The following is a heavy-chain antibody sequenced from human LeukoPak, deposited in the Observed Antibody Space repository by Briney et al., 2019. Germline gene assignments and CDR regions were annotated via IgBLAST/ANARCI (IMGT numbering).Heavy chain of an antibody. CDR3: AKRIGGVNSFDH. CDR2: ISGSSDTT. J-gene: IGHJ4*02. D-gene: IGHD3-16*01. Sequence: GGSLRLSCAGSGFTFSSYAMSWVRQAPGKGLEWVSVISGSSDTTYYADSVKGRFIISRDNSKNTLYLQMNSLRAEDTAVYYCAKRIGGVNSFDHWGQGTLVTVSS. V-gene: IGHV3-23*01. CDR1: GFTFSSYA.